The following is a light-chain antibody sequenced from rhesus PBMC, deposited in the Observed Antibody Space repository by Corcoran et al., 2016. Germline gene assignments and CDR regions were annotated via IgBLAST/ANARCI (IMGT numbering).Light chain of an antibody. CDR1: ENVKNY. V-gene: IGKV1-74*01. Sequence: DIQMTQSPSSLSASVGDRVTITCRASENVKNYLNWYQQKPGKAPKLLIYKASTLQSGVPSRFSGSGSVTEYHFPISSLQPEDVATYYCQHGYGTPLTFGGGTKVELK. CDR3: QHGYGTPLT. CDR2: KAS. J-gene: IGKJ4*01.